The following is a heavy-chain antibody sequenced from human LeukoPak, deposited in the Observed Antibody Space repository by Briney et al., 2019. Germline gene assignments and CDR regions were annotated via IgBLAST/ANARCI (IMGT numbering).Heavy chain of an antibody. CDR3: ARSPTKRVPEDY. D-gene: IGHD2-2*01. J-gene: IGHJ4*02. Sequence: PSETLSLTCTVSGYSISSGYYWGWIRQPPGKGLEWIGSIYHSGSTYYNPSLKSRVTISVDTSKNQFSLKLSSVTAADTAVYYCARSPTKRVPEDYWGQGTLVTVSS. CDR1: GYSISSGYY. CDR2: IYHSGST. V-gene: IGHV4-38-2*02.